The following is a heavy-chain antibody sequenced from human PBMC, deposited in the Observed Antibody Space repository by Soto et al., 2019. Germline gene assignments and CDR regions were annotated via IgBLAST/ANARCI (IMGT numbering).Heavy chain of an antibody. CDR3: ARDYSRASCGFDS. CDR2: ISSSSSTI. J-gene: IGHJ4*02. V-gene: IGHV3-48*02. Sequence: LEWVSYISSSSSTIYYADSVKGRFTISRDNAKNSLYLQMNSLRDEDTAVYYWARDYSRASCGFDSRGQGTLVTVSS. D-gene: IGHD6-25*01.